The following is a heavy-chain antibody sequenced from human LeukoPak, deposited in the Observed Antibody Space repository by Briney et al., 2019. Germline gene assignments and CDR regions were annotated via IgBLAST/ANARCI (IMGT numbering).Heavy chain of an antibody. CDR3: ARHAGPYYYYYMDV. CDR2: VNSDGSST. Sequence: GGSLRLSCAASGFTFSSYSMNWVRQAPGKGLVWVSRVNSDGSSTSYADSVKGRFTISRDNAKNTLYLQMNSLRAEDTAVYYCARHAGPYYYYYMDVWGKGTTVTVSS. V-gene: IGHV3-74*01. D-gene: IGHD1-14*01. J-gene: IGHJ6*03. CDR1: GFTFSSYS.